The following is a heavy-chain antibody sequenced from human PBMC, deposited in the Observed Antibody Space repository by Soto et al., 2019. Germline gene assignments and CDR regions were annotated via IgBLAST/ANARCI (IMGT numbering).Heavy chain of an antibody. V-gene: IGHV4-30-4*01. CDR1: GGSVSSGGDY. CDR3: ATESGSTYGYFDY. Sequence: SETLSLTCTVSGGSVSSGGDYWSWIRQSPGKGLEWIGYISGSGSTGYNPSLKNRLTMSVDRSKNQFTLRLTSVTAADTAVYFCATESGSTYGYFDYWGQGTLVTVSS. J-gene: IGHJ4*02. CDR2: ISGSGST. D-gene: IGHD5-18*01.